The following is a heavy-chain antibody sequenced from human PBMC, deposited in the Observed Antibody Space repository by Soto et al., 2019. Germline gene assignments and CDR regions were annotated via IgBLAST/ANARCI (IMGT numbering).Heavy chain of an antibody. V-gene: IGHV5-51*01. CDR3: AGTGTTLPAQYFQH. Sequence: PGESLKISCKTSGYSFSSYWIAWVRQMPGKGLEWMGIIYLRDSDTTYSPSFQGQVTISADTSISTTYLHSKSLKASDTAMYSCAGTGTTLPAQYFQHWGPGTLVTVSS. J-gene: IGHJ1*01. CDR2: IYLRDSDT. CDR1: GYSFSSYW. D-gene: IGHD1-7*01.